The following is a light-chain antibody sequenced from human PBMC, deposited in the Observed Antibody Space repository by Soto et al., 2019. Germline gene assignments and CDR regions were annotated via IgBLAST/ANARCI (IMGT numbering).Light chain of an antibody. CDR2: DAS. Sequence: DIQMTQSPSTLSASIGDRVTITCRASQIISEWLAWYQQKPGKAPKVLIYDASSLQSGVPGRFSGSGSGTEFTLTISSLQPDDSATYYCQQYNSSPWTFGQGTKVDI. CDR3: QQYNSSPWT. J-gene: IGKJ1*01. CDR1: QIISEW. V-gene: IGKV1-5*01.